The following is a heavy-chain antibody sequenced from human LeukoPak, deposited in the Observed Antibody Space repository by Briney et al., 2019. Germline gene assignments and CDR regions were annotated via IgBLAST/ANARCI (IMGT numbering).Heavy chain of an antibody. J-gene: IGHJ4*02. D-gene: IGHD3-22*01. CDR1: GGSITNYY. Sequence: SETLSLTCTVSGGSITNYYWSWIRQPPGKGLEWIGYFYYSGSTKYNPSLKSRVSKSVNTSKTQFSLKLSSVTAADTAVYYGGRHDYFDSCGYDYWGQGTLVTVSS. V-gene: IGHV4-59*08. CDR3: GRHDYFDSCGYDY. CDR2: FYYSGST.